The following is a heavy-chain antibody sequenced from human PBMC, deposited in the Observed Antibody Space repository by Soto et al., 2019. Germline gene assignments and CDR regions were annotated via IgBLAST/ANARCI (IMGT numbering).Heavy chain of an antibody. Sequence: SETLSLTCSVSGGSISDYYWSWIRQPAGKGLEWIGFIHYSGSTNYNPSLKSRVTMSVDTSKNQFSLKLTSVNAADTAVYYCTRGGDAYKNGHWGQGTLVTVSS. J-gene: IGHJ4*02. CDR3: TRGGDAYKNGH. D-gene: IGHD2-21*01. V-gene: IGHV4-59*01. CDR1: GGSISDYY. CDR2: IHYSGST.